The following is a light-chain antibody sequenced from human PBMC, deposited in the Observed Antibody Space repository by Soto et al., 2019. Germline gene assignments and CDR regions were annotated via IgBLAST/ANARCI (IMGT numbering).Light chain of an antibody. CDR1: QSVSSN. Sequence: EIVMTQSPATRSVSPGERATLSCRASQSVSSNLAWYQQKPGQAPRLLIYGASTRDTGIPARFSGSGSGTEFTITISSLQSEDFAVYYCQQYNNWPRSITFGQGTRLEIK. V-gene: IGKV3-15*01. J-gene: IGKJ5*01. CDR2: GAS. CDR3: QQYNNWPRSIT.